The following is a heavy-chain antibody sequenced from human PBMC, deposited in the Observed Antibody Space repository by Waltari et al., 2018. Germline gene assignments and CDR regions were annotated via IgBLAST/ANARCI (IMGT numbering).Heavy chain of an antibody. J-gene: IGHJ5*02. D-gene: IGHD1-20*01. CDR2: INQDGSDK. Sequence: EAPLVESGGDLVQRGGSLRLSCSAFGFTFRPYWMSWVRQSPGKGLEWVANINQDGSDKFYMDSVKGRFTISRDNAKNSLFLEMNSLRGDDTAVYFCAREGITLGAFDPWGQGTLVTVSS. CDR1: GFTFRPYW. CDR3: AREGITLGAFDP. V-gene: IGHV3-7*03.